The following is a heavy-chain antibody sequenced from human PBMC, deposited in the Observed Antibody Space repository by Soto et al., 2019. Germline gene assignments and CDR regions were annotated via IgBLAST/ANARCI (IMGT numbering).Heavy chain of an antibody. V-gene: IGHV3-30-3*01. CDR1: GFTFSSYA. J-gene: IGHJ4*02. CDR3: ARRPHGSGSVGDFDY. CDR2: ISYDGSDK. Sequence: QVQLVESGGGVVQPGRSLRLSCAASGFTFSSYAMHWVRQAPGKGLEWVAIISYDGSDKYYADSVKGRFTISRDNSKNTLYLQMNSLRAEDTAVYYCARRPHGSGSVGDFDYWGQGTLVTVSS. D-gene: IGHD3-10*01.